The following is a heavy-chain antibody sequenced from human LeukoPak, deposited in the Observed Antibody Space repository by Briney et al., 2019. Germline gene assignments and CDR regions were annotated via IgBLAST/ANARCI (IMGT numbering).Heavy chain of an antibody. CDR1: GFTFSSYS. CDR2: ISSSSSYI. Sequence: GGSLRLSCAASGFTFSSYSMNWVRQAPGKGREWVSSISSSSSYIYYADSVKGRFTISRDNAKNSLYLQMNSLRAEDTAVYYCAREYAPYCSSTSCYIGGFYWGQGTLVTVSS. D-gene: IGHD2-2*02. CDR3: AREYAPYCSSTSCYIGGFY. J-gene: IGHJ4*02. V-gene: IGHV3-21*01.